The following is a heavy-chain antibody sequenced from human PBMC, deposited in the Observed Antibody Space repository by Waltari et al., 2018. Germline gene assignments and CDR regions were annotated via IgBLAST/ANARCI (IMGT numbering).Heavy chain of an antibody. CDR3: ARERYCSSTSCYSIYYYYGMDV. CDR2: IIPIFGTA. CDR1: GGTFSSYA. Sequence: QVQLVQSGAEVKKPGSSVKVSCKASGGTFSSYAISWVRQAPGQGLEWRGGIIPIFGTANYPQKFQGRVTITADESTSTAYMELSSLRSEDTAVYYCARERYCSSTSCYSIYYYYGMDVWGQGTTVTVSS. V-gene: IGHV1-69*01. D-gene: IGHD2-2*01. J-gene: IGHJ6*02.